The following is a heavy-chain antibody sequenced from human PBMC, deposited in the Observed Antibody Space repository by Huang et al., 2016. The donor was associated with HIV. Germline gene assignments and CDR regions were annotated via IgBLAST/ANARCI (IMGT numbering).Heavy chain of an antibody. D-gene: IGHD2-2*01. CDR3: ASGEYGKNAYDI. CDR2: FYYSGDA. Sequence: QLHLQQSGPGLVRPSETLSLICTVSGGSITSRNHYWGWIRQTPGKGLEWIGNFYYSGDAYYAPSRKNRGSISRDTSKSQFSLRLSSVIATDTAVYYCASGEYGKNAYDIWGQGTVVTVSA. V-gene: IGHV4-39*01. CDR1: GGSITSRNHY. J-gene: IGHJ3*02.